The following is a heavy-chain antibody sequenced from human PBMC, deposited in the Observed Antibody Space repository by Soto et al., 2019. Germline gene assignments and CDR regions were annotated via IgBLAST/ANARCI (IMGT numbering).Heavy chain of an antibody. V-gene: IGHV3-30*03. Sequence: KGLEWVAVISYDGSNKYYADSVKGRFTISRDNSKNTLYLQMNSLRAEDTSFFHGEEGIRGVRSVSAFLLNRSSDL. CDR2: ISYDGSNK. D-gene: IGHD3-10*02. CDR3: EEGIRGVRSVSAFLLNRSSDL. J-gene: IGHJ2*01.